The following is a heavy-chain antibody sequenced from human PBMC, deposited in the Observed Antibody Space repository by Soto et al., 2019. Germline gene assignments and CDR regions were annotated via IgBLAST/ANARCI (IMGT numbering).Heavy chain of an antibody. J-gene: IGHJ3*02. CDR3: ARGSIKYSSGWYSAFDI. D-gene: IGHD6-19*01. CDR2: INPNSGGT. CDR1: GYTFTGYY. Sequence: QVQLVQSGAEVKKPGASVKVPCKASGYTFTGYYMHWVRQAPGQGLEWMGWINPNSGGTNYAQKFQGWVTMTRDTSISTAYMELSRLRSDDTAVYYCARGSIKYSSGWYSAFDIWGQGTMVTVSS. V-gene: IGHV1-2*04.